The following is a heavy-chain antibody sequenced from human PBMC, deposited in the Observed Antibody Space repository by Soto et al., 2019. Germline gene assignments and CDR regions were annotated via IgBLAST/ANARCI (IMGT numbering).Heavy chain of an antibody. CDR1: GHDFTSYG. J-gene: IGHJ3*02. D-gene: IGHD2-21*01. Sequence: QGQLLQSGDEVKKPGASVRVSCRASGHDFTSYGIGWVRQAPGQGLEWVSWISAYNGKRDTAQKFQGRVTMTLDTSTDTAHMELGDLTSADTAVYYCARGRIVASIHDAFEIWGQGTMVAVSS. CDR2: ISAYNGKR. V-gene: IGHV1-18*01. CDR3: ARGRIVASIHDAFEI.